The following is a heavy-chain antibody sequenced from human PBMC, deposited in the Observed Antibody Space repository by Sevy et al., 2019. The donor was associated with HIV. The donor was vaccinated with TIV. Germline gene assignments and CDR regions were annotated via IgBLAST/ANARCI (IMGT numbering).Heavy chain of an antibody. Sequence: GGSLRLSCAASGFTFSNYGMHWVRQAPGKGLEWVAGIRNDGSNKNYADSVKGRFTISRDNSKNTLYLLMNRLRVEDTGVCVCSRGGDFNERSAKNGFDYWGQGTLVTVSS. J-gene: IGHJ4*02. D-gene: IGHD2-21*02. V-gene: IGHV3-33*01. CDR1: GFTFSNYG. CDR2: IRNDGSNK. CDR3: SRGGDFNERSAKNGFDY.